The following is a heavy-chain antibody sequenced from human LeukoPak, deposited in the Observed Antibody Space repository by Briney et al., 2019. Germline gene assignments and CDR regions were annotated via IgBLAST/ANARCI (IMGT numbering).Heavy chain of an antibody. D-gene: IGHD3-10*01. V-gene: IGHV3-30*19. Sequence: GGSLRLSCAASGFTFNDFGMHWVRQAPGKGLEWVAVISYDGSNKYYADSVKGRFTISRDNSKNTLYLQMNSLRAEDTAVYYCASDGSGSYPLWYFDYWGQGTLVTVSS. CDR1: GFTFNDFG. CDR2: ISYDGSNK. J-gene: IGHJ4*02. CDR3: ASDGSGSYPLWYFDY.